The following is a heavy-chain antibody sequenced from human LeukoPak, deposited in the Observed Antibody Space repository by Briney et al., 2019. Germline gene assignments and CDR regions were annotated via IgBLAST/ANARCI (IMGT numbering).Heavy chain of an antibody. CDR1: GFTFSSYG. J-gene: IGHJ4*02. CDR3: AKDESSGWVFDY. D-gene: IGHD6-19*01. V-gene: IGHV3-30*18. Sequence: GGSLRLSCAASGFTFSSYGMHWVRQAPGKGLEWVAVISYDGSNKYYADSVKGRFTISRDNSKNTLYLQMNSLRAEDTAVYYCAKDESSGWVFDYWGQGTLVTVSS. CDR2: ISYDGSNK.